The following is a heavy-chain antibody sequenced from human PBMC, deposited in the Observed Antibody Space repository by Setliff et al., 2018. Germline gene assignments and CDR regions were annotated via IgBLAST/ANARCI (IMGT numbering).Heavy chain of an antibody. J-gene: IGHJ4*02. V-gene: IGHV5-51*01. CDR1: GYSFTSYW. Sequence: GESLKISCKGSGYSFTSYWIGWVRQMPGKGLEWMGIIYPGDSDTRYSPSFQGQVTISADKSISTAYLQWSSLKASDTAMCYCARRVRSSTSCYSSFDYWGQGTLVTVSS. CDR3: ARRVRSSTSCYSSFDY. D-gene: IGHD2-2*01. CDR2: IYPGDSDT.